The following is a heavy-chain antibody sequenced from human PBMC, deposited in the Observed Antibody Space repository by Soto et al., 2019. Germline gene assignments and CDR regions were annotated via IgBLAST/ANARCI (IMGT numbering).Heavy chain of an antibody. CDR3: ANGGYYDY. V-gene: IGHV3-30*18. Sequence: QVQLVESGGGVVQPGRSLRLSCAASGFTFSSYGMHWVRQAPGKGLEWVAVISYDGSNKYYADSVKGRFTISRDNSKNTLYLQMNSLRAEDTAVYDCANGGYYDYWGQGTLVTVSS. D-gene: IGHD3-22*01. CDR2: ISYDGSNK. J-gene: IGHJ4*02. CDR1: GFTFSSYG.